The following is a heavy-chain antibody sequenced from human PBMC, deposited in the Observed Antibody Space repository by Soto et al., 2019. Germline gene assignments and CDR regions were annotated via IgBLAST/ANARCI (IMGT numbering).Heavy chain of an antibody. D-gene: IGHD2-2*01. V-gene: IGHV4-4*02. J-gene: IGHJ4*02. Sequence: PSETLSLTCAVSGGSISSSNWWSWVRQPPGKGLEWIGEIYHSGSTNYSPSLKSRVTISVDKSKNQFSLKLSSVTAADTAVYYCVVQTCSSTSCYFDYWGQGTLVTVSS. CDR2: IYHSGST. CDR3: VVQTCSSTSCYFDY. CDR1: GGSISSSNW.